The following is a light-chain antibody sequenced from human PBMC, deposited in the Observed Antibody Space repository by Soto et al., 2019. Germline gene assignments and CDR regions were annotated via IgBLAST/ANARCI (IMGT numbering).Light chain of an antibody. Sequence: IVLTQSPGTLSLSPGERGTLSCRTCQSVYSSHLAWYRQKPGQVTRLLIYDASSRATGIPVRFSGSGSGTDFTLTISRLEPEDFAVYYCQQYGSSPLITFGQGKRLEIK. V-gene: IGKV3-20*01. CDR3: QQYGSSPLIT. CDR1: QSVYSSH. CDR2: DAS. J-gene: IGKJ5*01.